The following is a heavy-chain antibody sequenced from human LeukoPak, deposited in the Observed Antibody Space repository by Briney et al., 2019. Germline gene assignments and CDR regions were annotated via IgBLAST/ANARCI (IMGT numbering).Heavy chain of an antibody. Sequence: GESLRLSCAASGFTFKKYWMNWVRQVPGKGLECLANIKEDGSETYYADSVKGRFTISRDNPKNLLFLQITSLRVEDTAVYYCARETPRRGETRDGYRWGQGTLVTVSS. V-gene: IGHV3-7*01. CDR2: IKEDGSET. CDR3: ARETPRRGETRDGYR. D-gene: IGHD5-24*01. J-gene: IGHJ4*02. CDR1: GFTFKKYW.